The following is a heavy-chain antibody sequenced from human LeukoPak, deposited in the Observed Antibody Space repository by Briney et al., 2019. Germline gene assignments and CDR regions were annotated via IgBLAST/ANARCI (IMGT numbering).Heavy chain of an antibody. Sequence: ASVKVSCKASGYTFTGYYIHWVRQAPGQGLEWMGWINPNSGGTNYAQKFQGRVTMTRDTSISTAYMELSRLRSDDTAVYYCARGPYSGSPRGDYWGQGTLVTVSS. V-gene: IGHV1-2*02. CDR2: INPNSGGT. CDR3: ARGPYSGSPRGDY. J-gene: IGHJ4*02. CDR1: GYTFTGYY. D-gene: IGHD1-26*01.